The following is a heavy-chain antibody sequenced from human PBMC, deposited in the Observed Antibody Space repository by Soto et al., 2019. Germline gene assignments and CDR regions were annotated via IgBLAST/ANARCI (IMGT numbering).Heavy chain of an antibody. J-gene: IGHJ4*02. CDR2: INHSGST. V-gene: IGHV4-34*01. Sequence: QVQLQQWGAGLLKPSETLSLTCAVYGGSFSGYYWSWIRQPPGKGLEWIGEINHSGSTNYNPSLKSRVTISVDTSQNQFSLKLSSVTAADTAVHYCARGLQLWTKWGQGTLVTVSS. D-gene: IGHD5-18*01. CDR3: ARGLQLWTK. CDR1: GGSFSGYY.